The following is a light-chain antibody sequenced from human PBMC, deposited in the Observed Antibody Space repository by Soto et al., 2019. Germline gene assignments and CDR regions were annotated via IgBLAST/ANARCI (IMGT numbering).Light chain of an antibody. J-gene: IGKJ5*01. CDR1: QAVNTR. Sequence: IVFTQSPATLSSFPGDRVTLSCRASQAVNTRLAWYQHKPGPAPSLLLYGASTRATGIPVRFSGSGFGTEFTLTISSMQSEDFAVDYCQQYKNWPLFGQGTRLEIK. CDR3: QQYKNWPL. CDR2: GAS. V-gene: IGKV3-15*01.